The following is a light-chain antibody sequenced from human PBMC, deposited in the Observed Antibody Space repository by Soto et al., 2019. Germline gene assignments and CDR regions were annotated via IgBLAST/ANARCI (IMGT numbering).Light chain of an antibody. CDR1: QSVTSSC. J-gene: IGKJ3*01. CDR2: TTS. V-gene: IGKV3-20*01. CDR3: QQCGGSPLFS. Sequence: EIVLTQSPGTLSLSPGERATLSCTASQSVTSSCLAWYQRKPGQAPRLLIHTTSTRATDIPDRFSGSGSGTDFTLTIIRLEPEDFAVYYCQQCGGSPLFSFGPGTRVDI.